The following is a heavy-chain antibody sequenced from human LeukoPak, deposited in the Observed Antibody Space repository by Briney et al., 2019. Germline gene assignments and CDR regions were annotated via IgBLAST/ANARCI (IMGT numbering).Heavy chain of an antibody. CDR1: GYTFTSYG. CDR2: INTYNGNT. V-gene: IGHV1-18*01. CDR3: ARGVTGGDI. Sequence: ASVKVSCKASGYTFTSYGISWVRQAPGQGLEWMGWINTYNGNTNYAQNLQGRLTMTTDKSTGTAYMELRSLRSDDTAVYFCARGVTGGDIWGQGTLVTVSS. J-gene: IGHJ3*02. D-gene: IGHD1-20*01.